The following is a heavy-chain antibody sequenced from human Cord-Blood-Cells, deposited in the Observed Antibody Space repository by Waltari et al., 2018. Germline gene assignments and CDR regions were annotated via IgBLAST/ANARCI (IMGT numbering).Heavy chain of an antibody. CDR1: GGSISSSSYY. Sequence: LQLQESGPGLVKPSETLSLTCTVSGGSISSSSYYWGWIRQPPGKGLEWIGSIYYSGSTYYSPSLKSRVTISVDTSKNQFSLKLSSVTAADTAVYYCAREKTGIFDYRGQGTLVTVSS. CDR2: IYYSGST. V-gene: IGHV4-39*07. D-gene: IGHD1-1*01. J-gene: IGHJ4*02. CDR3: AREKTGIFDY.